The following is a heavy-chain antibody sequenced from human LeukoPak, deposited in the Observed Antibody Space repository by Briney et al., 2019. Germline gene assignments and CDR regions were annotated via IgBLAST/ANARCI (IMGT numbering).Heavy chain of an antibody. Sequence: GASVTVSCKAYGYIFTSYDINELQQATRQELERMGWMNPNSGNPGYPQKFQGRVTMTRNTSISTAYMELSSLRSEDTAVYYCARGVTRYCSSPSCYTGYYYYYMDVWGKGTTVTVSS. J-gene: IGHJ6*03. V-gene: IGHV1-8*01. CDR2: MNPNSGNP. CDR3: ARGVTRYCSSPSCYTGYYYYYMDV. D-gene: IGHD2-2*02. CDR1: GYIFTSYD.